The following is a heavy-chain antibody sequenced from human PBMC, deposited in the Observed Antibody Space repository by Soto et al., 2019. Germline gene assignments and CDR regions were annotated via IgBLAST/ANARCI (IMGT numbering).Heavy chain of an antibody. Sequence: QVQLVQSGAEVKKPGASVKVSCKASGYTFTSYGISWVRQAPGQGLEWMGWISPYNGNTNYAQKLQGRVSMTTNTSTSTAYMELRSLRSDDTAVYYCARGPGIYCGGDCHPFDSWGQGTLVTVSS. CDR1: GYTFTSYG. CDR3: ARGPGIYCGGDCHPFDS. J-gene: IGHJ4*02. V-gene: IGHV1-18*04. CDR2: ISPYNGNT. D-gene: IGHD2-21*02.